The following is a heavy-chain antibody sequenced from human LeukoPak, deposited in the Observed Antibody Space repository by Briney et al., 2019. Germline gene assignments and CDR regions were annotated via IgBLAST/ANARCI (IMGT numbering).Heavy chain of an antibody. D-gene: IGHD2-2*01. CDR2: ISSDSNYI. V-gene: IGHV3-21*01. Sequence: GGSLRLSCAASGFTFSNYAIHWVRQAPGKGLEWVSSISSDSNYIFYADSVQGRFTISRDNAENSLFLQMNSLRAEDTAVYYCASRYCTSTNCYAFDIWGQGTMVTVSS. J-gene: IGHJ3*02. CDR1: GFTFSNYA. CDR3: ASRYCTSTNCYAFDI.